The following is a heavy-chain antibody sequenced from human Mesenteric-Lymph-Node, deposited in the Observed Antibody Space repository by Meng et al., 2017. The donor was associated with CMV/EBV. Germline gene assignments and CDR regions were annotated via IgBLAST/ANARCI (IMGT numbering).Heavy chain of an antibody. CDR2: MNPNSGNT. CDR3: ARGDYASGSYQHLRY. V-gene: IGHV1-8*02. J-gene: IGHJ4*02. Sequence: ASVKVSCKTSGYTFTGYYIHWVRQASGQGLEWMGWMNPNSGNTGYAQKFQGRVTMTRNTSISTAYMELSSLRSDDTAVYYCARGDYASGSYQHLRYWGQGTLVTVSS. D-gene: IGHD3-10*01. CDR1: GYTFTGYY.